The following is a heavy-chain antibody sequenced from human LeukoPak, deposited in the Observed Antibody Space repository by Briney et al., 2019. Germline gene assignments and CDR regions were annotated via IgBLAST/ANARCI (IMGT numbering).Heavy chain of an antibody. V-gene: IGHV4-39*01. CDR3: ARHDYDLLTGYTINWFDP. D-gene: IGHD3-9*01. J-gene: IGHJ5*02. CDR1: GVSISSGTHY. CDR2: IFYRGTT. Sequence: SETLSLTCTVSGVSISSGTHYWGWVRQPPGKGLEWVGSIFYRGTTFYSPSLKSRVTVSIDTSKNQFSLNLNSVTAADTAVYYCARHDYDLLTGYTINWFDPWGQGSLVTVSS.